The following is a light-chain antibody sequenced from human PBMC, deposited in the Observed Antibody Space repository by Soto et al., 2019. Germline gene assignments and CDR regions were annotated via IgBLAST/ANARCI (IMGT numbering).Light chain of an antibody. CDR3: QQSYSTLPLT. CDR1: QSIRSY. J-gene: IGKJ5*01. Sequence: DIQLTQSPSSLFASFGDIVTITSRPSQSIRSYLTWYQQKPGPAPKLPIYAASSLQSGVPSRFSGSGSGTDFTLTISSLQPEDFATYYCQQSYSTLPLTFRQGTRL. CDR2: AAS. V-gene: IGKV1-39*01.